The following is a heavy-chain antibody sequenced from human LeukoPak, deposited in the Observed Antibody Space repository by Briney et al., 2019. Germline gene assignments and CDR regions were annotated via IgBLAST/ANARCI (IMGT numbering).Heavy chain of an antibody. CDR1: GFTFDDYT. J-gene: IGHJ4*02. CDR3: AKDGGQGADY. V-gene: IGHV3-43*01. D-gene: IGHD3-16*01. CDR2: ISWDGGST. Sequence: PGGSLRLSCAASGFTFDDYTMHWVRQAPGKGLEWVSLISWDGGSTYYADSVKGRFTISRDNSKNSLYLQMNSLRAEDMAVYYCAKDGGQGADYWGQGTLVSVSS.